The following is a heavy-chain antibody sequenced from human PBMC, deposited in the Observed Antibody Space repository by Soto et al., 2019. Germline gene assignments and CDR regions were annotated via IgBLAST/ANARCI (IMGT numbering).Heavy chain of an antibody. D-gene: IGHD2-15*01. CDR2: VSGDNGHT. J-gene: IGHJ5*02. V-gene: IGHV1-18*01. Sequence: QVQLVQSGAEVKKPGASVKVSCKASGYTFTTHGISWVRQAPGQGLEWMGWVSGDNGHTNYAQSLQGRDTITTDTSTNTVYMELRSLRSDDTAVYYCARDLGYCRSGTCYREWFDPWGQGTLVTVSS. CDR3: ARDLGYCRSGTCYREWFDP. CDR1: GYTFTTHG.